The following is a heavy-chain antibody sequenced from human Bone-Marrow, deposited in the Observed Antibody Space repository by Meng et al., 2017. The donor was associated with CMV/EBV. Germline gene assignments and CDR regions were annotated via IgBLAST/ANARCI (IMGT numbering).Heavy chain of an antibody. Sequence: KVSCKADGYSFTNYWIGWVRQMPGKGLEWVGIVYPDDSDTRYSPSFKGQVTISADKSINTAYLQWRSLKASDTAIYYCARGGGKGGVNWFDPWGQGTLVTVSS. CDR2: VYPDDSDT. CDR3: ARGGGKGGVNWFDP. J-gene: IGHJ5*02. CDR1: GYSFTNYW. V-gene: IGHV5-51*01. D-gene: IGHD3-10*01.